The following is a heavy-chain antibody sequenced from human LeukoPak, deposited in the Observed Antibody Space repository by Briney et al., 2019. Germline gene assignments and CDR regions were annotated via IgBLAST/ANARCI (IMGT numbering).Heavy chain of an antibody. J-gene: IGHJ4*02. CDR3: ARASTIGAAGLLDS. CDR1: GVIVSSIY. CDR2: IYSGGTT. D-gene: IGHD6-13*01. Sequence: GGSLRLSCAASGVIVSSIYMNWVRQAPGKGLEWVSVIYSGGTTFYADSVKGRFTISRDNSKNTLYLQMNSLRVEDTAVYYCARASTIGAAGLLDSWGQGTLVTVSS. V-gene: IGHV3-53*01.